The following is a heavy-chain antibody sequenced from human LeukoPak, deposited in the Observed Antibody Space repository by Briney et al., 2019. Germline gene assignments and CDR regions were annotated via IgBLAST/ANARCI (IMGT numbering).Heavy chain of an antibody. J-gene: IGHJ4*02. V-gene: IGHV3-33*01. CDR2: IWYDGSNK. D-gene: IGHD3-10*01. CDR3: ARDPGTHTDY. Sequence: GGSLKLSCAPSGFTFSSYGMQRVRQAPGNGLEWVSVIWYDGSNKYYADSAKGRFTISRDNSKNTLDLQMNRRRAEDTAVYYCARDPGTHTDYWGQGTLVTVSS. CDR1: GFTFSSYG.